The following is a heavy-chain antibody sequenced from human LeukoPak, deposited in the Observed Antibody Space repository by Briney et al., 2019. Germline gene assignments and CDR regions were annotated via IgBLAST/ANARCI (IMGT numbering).Heavy chain of an antibody. D-gene: IGHD5-24*01. CDR1: GFTFSSYS. CDR3: AREDGCDY. V-gene: IGHV3-48*01. CDR2: ISSSSTI. Sequence: GGSLRLSCAASGFTFSSYSMNWVRQAPGKGLEWVSYISSSSTIYYADSVKGRFTISRDNAKNSLYLQMNSLRAEDTAVYYCAREDGCDYWGQGTLVTVSS. J-gene: IGHJ4*02.